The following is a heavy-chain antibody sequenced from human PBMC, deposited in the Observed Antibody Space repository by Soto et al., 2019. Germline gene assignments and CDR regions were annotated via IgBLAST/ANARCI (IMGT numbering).Heavy chain of an antibody. CDR3: VRDSSTGCSSINCYMH. J-gene: IGHJ4*02. CDR2: IWHTGRP. Sequence: QLKLRESGPGLVQPSGTLSLPCDVSGDSLPNNHWWSWVRQAPGKGLEWIGEIWHTGRPNYNPSLKSRVAISIDKSKNQLSLKLSAVTAADTAVYYCVRDSSTGCSSINCYMHWGQGTLVTVSS. CDR1: GDSLPNNHW. V-gene: IGHV4-4*02. D-gene: IGHD2-15*01.